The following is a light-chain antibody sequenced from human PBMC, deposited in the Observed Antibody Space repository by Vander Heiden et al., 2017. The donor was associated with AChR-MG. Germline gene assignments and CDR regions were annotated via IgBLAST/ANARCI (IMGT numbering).Light chain of an antibody. J-gene: IGKJ1*01. Sequence: DIQMTQSPSSLSASVGDRVTVTCRASQSVTSYLTWYQQKPGKAPKLLIYGASSLQSGVPSRFSGSGYATDFTLTISSLQPEDFATYYCQQGYTATWTFGQGTKVEIK. V-gene: IGKV1-39*01. CDR2: GAS. CDR3: QQGYTATWT. CDR1: QSVTSY.